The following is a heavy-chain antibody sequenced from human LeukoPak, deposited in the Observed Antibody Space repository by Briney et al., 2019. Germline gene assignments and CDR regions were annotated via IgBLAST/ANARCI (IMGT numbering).Heavy chain of an antibody. CDR1: GXSINSYY. D-gene: IGHD1-26*01. J-gene: IGHJ6*02. CDR2: IYYSGST. Sequence: KASETLSLTCTVSGXSINSYYWSWIRQPPGKGLECIGYIYYSGSTNYNPSLKSRVTISVDTSKNQFSLKLSSVTAADTAVYYCARRRKYSGSSNNYYGMDVWGQGTTVTVSS. V-gene: IGHV4-59*01. CDR3: ARRRKYSGSSNNYYGMDV.